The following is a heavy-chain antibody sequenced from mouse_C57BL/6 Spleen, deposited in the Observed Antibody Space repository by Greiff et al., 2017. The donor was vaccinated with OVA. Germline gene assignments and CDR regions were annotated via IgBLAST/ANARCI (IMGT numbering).Heavy chain of an antibody. V-gene: IGHV1-69*01. Sequence: QVQLQQPGAELVMPGASVKLSCKASGYTFTSSWMHWVKQRPGQGLEWIGEIYPSDSYTKYNQKFKGKSTLTVDKSSSTAYMQLSSLTSEDSAVYYCARAGFAYWGQGTLVTVSA. J-gene: IGHJ3*01. D-gene: IGHD3-3*01. CDR1: GYTFTSSW. CDR2: IYPSDSYT. CDR3: ARAGFAY.